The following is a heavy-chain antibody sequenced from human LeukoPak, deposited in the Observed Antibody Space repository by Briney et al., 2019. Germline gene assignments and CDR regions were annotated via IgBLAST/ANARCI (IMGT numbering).Heavy chain of an antibody. J-gene: IGHJ4*02. Sequence: PGGSLRLPCAASGFTFSNYWMHWVRQAPGKGLVWVSRINTDGTGTSYADSVKGRFTISRDNAKNTLYLQMNSLRVEDTAVYYCARHSTSIFGVVTEDYWGQGTLVTVSS. CDR1: GFTFSNYW. D-gene: IGHD3-3*01. CDR3: ARHSTSIFGVVTEDY. V-gene: IGHV3-74*01. CDR2: INTDGTGT.